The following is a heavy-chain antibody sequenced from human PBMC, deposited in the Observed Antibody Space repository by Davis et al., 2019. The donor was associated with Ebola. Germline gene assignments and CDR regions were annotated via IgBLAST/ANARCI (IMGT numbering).Heavy chain of an antibody. J-gene: IGHJ6*02. CDR2: IIPIFGTA. Sequence: AASVKVSCKASAGTFSSYAISWVRQAPGQGLECMGGIIPIFGTANYAQKFQGRVTITRDTSASTAYMELSSLRFEDTAVYYCARGPGKYSYYYGMDVWGQGTTVTVSS. D-gene: IGHD2/OR15-2a*01. V-gene: IGHV1-69*05. CDR3: ARGPGKYSYYYGMDV. CDR1: AGTFSSYA.